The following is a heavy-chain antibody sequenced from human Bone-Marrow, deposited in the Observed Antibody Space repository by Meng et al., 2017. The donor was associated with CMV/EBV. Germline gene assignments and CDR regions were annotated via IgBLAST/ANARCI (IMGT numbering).Heavy chain of an antibody. CDR2: IIPIFGTA. D-gene: IGHD2-2*01. CDR1: GGTFSSYA. Sequence: SVKVSCKAYGGTFSSYAIRWVRQAPGQGLEWMGGIIPIFGTANYAQKFPGRVTITTDESTSTAYMELSSLRSEDTAVYYCARGDLRVVVPAAPPRDDAVDIWGQGTMVTVSS. V-gene: IGHV1-69*05. J-gene: IGHJ3*02. CDR3: ARGDLRVVVPAAPPRDDAVDI.